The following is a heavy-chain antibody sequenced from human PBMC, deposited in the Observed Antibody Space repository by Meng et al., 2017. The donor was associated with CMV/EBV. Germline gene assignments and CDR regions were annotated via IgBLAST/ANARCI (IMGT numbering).Heavy chain of an antibody. J-gene: IGHJ6*02. CDR1: GFTFDDYA. Sequence: SLKISCAASGFTFDDYAMHWVRQAPGKGLEWVSGISWNSGSIGYADSVKGRFTISRDNAKNSLYPQMNSLRAEDTALYYCAKGHSSSGFYYYYGMDVWGQGTTVTVSS. CDR3: AKGHSSSGFYYYYGMDV. D-gene: IGHD6-6*01. V-gene: IGHV3-9*01. CDR2: ISWNSGSI.